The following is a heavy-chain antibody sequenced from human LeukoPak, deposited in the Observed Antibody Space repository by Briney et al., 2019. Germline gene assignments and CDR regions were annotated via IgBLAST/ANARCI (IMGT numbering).Heavy chain of an antibody. CDR1: GYTFTSYG. CDR2: IIPIFGTA. CDR3: AGSYSSGWIDY. V-gene: IGHV1-69*13. J-gene: IGHJ4*02. D-gene: IGHD6-19*01. Sequence: GASVKVSCKASGYTFTSYGISWVRQAPGQGLEWMGGIIPIFGTANYAQKFQGRVTITADESTSTAYMELSSLRSEDTAVYYCAGSYSSGWIDYWGQGTLVTVSS.